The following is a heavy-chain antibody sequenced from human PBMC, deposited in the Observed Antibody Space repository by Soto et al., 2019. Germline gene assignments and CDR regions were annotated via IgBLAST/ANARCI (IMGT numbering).Heavy chain of an antibody. D-gene: IGHD5-12*01. Sequence: SETLSLTCTVSGGSISSCDWSWIRQPPGKGLEWIGYIYYSGSTNYNPSLKSRVTISVDTSKNQFSLKLSSVTAADTAVYYCARGSGYESYNWFDPWGQGTLVTVSS. CDR2: IYYSGST. J-gene: IGHJ5*02. CDR3: ARGSGYESYNWFDP. CDR1: GGSISSCD. V-gene: IGHV4-59*01.